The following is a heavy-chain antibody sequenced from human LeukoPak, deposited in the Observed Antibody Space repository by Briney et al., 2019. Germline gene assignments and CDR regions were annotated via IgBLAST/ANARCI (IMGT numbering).Heavy chain of an antibody. Sequence: GGSLRLSCAPSGLPVRFAGYAMSWVRQAPGKGLEWVATISGSGDTTYQADSLKGRFTISRDNFKNTLYLQMNSVRAEDTAVYYCAAGGQWLVRGIDYWGQGTLVSASS. CDR3: AAGGQWLVRGIDY. V-gene: IGHV3-23*01. J-gene: IGHJ4*02. CDR2: ISGSGDTT. D-gene: IGHD6-19*01. CDR1: GLPVRFAGYA.